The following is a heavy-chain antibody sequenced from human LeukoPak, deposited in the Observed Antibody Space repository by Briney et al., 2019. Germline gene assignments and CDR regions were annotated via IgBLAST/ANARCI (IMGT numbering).Heavy chain of an antibody. J-gene: IGHJ5*02. Sequence: GESLKISCKASGYSFAYYWIAWVRQMPGKGLEWMATIFPGDSYTRSSPSFEGQVTISVDKSISTAFLQWTSLEASDNAMFYCARQSDLRGDGSWLDPWGQGTLVTVSS. CDR1: GYSFAYYW. CDR3: ARQSDLRGDGSWLDP. D-gene: IGHD1-26*01. V-gene: IGHV5-51*01. CDR2: IFPGDSYT.